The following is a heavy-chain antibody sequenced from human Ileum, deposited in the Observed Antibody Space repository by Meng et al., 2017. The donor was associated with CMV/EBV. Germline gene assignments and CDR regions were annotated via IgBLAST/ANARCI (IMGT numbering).Heavy chain of an antibody. D-gene: IGHD5-18*01. Sequence: ASGFTFSSYGMSRVRQAPGKGLEWVAYISNDGSYKYYADSLQGRFDISRDNAKNSLSLQMNSLRAEDTAVYYCAKGTGIYNYVSFDYWGQGTLVTVSS. CDR3: AKGTGIYNYVSFDY. J-gene: IGHJ4*02. CDR1: GFTFSSYG. CDR2: ISNDGSYK. V-gene: IGHV3-21*01.